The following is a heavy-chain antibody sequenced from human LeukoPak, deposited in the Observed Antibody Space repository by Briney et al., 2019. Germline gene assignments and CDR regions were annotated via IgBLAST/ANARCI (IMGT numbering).Heavy chain of an antibody. J-gene: IGHJ6*02. CDR3: ARGNFLPQMDYYYGMDV. V-gene: IGHV3-21*01. CDR2: ISSSSSYI. Sequence: GGSLRLSCAASGFTFSSYSMNWVRQAPGKGLEWVSSISSSSSYIYYADSVKGRFTISRDNAKNSLYLQMNSLRAEDTAVYYCARGNFLPQMDYYYGMDVWGQGTTVTVSS. CDR1: GFTFSSYS. D-gene: IGHD2-2*03.